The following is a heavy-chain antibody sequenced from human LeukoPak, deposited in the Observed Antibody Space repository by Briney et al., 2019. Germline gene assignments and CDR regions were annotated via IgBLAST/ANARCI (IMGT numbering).Heavy chain of an antibody. CDR2: IYYSGST. V-gene: IGHV4-59*08. CDR3: ARHQVGANSCFDY. D-gene: IGHD1-26*01. Sequence: SETLSLTCTVSGGSISSYYWSWIRQPPGKGLEWIGYIYYSGSTNYNPSLKSRVTISVDTSKNQFPLKLSSVTAADTAVYYCARHQVGANSCFDYWGQGTLVTVSS. CDR1: GGSISSYY. J-gene: IGHJ4*02.